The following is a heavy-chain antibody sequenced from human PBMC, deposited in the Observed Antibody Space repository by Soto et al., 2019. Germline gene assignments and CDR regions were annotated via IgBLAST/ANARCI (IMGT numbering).Heavy chain of an antibody. D-gene: IGHD3-16*01. CDR2: INHSGST. CDR1: GGSFSGYY. J-gene: IGHJ5*01. V-gene: IGHV4-34*01. Sequence: SETLSLNCAVGGGSFSGYYWSWIRQPPGKGLEWIGEINHSGSTNYNPSLKSRVTINPDTSNNQLSLQLNSVTPDDTAVYYCARLIGNSWLDSWGQGTLVTVSS. CDR3: ARLIGNSWLDS.